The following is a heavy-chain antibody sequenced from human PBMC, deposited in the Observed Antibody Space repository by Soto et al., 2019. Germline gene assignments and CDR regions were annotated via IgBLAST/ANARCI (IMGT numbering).Heavy chain of an antibody. J-gene: IGHJ4*02. CDR3: AREGGDGIDY. CDR1: GGSIRSGSHY. V-gene: IGHV4-31*03. D-gene: IGHD3-16*01. CDR2: IYYSGST. Sequence: SETLSLTYTVSGGSIRSGSHYWSWIRQHPGKGLEWIGYIYYSGSTYYNPSLKSRITISISTSKNQFSLKLTSVTAADTAVYYCAREGGDGIDYWGQGTLVTVSS.